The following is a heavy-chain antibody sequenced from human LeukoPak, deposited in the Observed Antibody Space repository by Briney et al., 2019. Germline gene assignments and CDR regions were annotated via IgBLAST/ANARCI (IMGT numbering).Heavy chain of an antibody. J-gene: IGHJ4*02. CDR1: GGTFSSYA. D-gene: IGHD3-22*01. CDR3: ARGESNYYDSSGYYYPLGY. V-gene: IGHV1-69*13. CDR2: IIPIFGTA. Sequence: SVKVSCKASGGTFSSYAISWVRQAPGQGLEWMGGIIPIFGTANYAQKFQGRVTITADESTSTAYMELSSLRSEDTAVYYCARGESNYYDSSGYYYPLGYWGQGTLVTVSS.